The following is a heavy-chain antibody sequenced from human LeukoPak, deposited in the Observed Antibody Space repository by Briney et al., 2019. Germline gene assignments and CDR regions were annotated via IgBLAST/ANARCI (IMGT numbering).Heavy chain of an antibody. J-gene: IGHJ4*02. Sequence: SDTLSLTCAVSGGSISSSNWWSWVRQPPGKGLEWIGEIYHSGGANYNPSLKSRVTISVDKSKNQFSLRLSSVTAADTAVYYCASAGHDGIGYKVCWGQGTLVTVSS. V-gene: IGHV4-4*02. CDR2: IYHSGGA. CDR3: ASAGHDGIGYKVC. D-gene: IGHD3-22*01. CDR1: GGSISSSNW.